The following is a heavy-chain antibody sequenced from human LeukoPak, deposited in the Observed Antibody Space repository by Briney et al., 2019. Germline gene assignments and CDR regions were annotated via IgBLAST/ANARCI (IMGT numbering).Heavy chain of an antibody. V-gene: IGHV3-23*01. CDR1: GFSFSDYY. J-gene: IGHJ3*02. D-gene: IGHD6-13*01. CDR3: AKDKSSNWYGSRTFDI. Sequence: PGGSLRLSCTASGFSFSDYYMSWIRQAPGKGLEWVSAIGDRGGSTYYADSVKGRFTISRDNSKNTLYLQMNSLRAEDTAIYYCAKDKSSNWYGSRTFDIWGQGTMVTVSS. CDR2: IGDRGGST.